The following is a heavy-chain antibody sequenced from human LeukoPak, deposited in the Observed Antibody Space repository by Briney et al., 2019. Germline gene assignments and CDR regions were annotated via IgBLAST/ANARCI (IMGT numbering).Heavy chain of an antibody. CDR1: GGSFSGYY. CDR3: ARQLYFYSKSKGGIYYFDY. J-gene: IGHJ4*02. CDR2: INHSGST. V-gene: IGHV4-34*01. Sequence: SETLSLTCAVYGGSFSGYYWSWIRQPPGKGLEWIGEINHSGSTNYNPSLKSRVTISVDTSKNQFSLKLSSVTAADTAVYYCARQLYFYSKSKGGIYYFDYWGQGTLVTVSS. D-gene: IGHD4-11*01.